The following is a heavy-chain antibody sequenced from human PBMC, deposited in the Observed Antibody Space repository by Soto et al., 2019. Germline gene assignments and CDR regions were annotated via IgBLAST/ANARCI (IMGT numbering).Heavy chain of an antibody. Sequence: SETLSLTCAVYGGSVNGYYWNWIRHPPGKGLEWIGEINHTGGTHYNPSLKSRVTMSVDTSKNQFSLRLSSVTAADTAIYYCATRITVFGLLIPPFDPWGQGTQVTSPQ. J-gene: IGHJ5*02. CDR1: GGSVNGYY. CDR3: ATRITVFGLLIPPFDP. V-gene: IGHV4-34*01. D-gene: IGHD3-3*01. CDR2: INHTGGT.